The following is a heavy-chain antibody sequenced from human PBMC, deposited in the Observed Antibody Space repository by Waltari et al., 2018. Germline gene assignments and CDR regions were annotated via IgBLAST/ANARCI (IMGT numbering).Heavy chain of an antibody. Sequence: EVQLLESGGGLVQPGGSLRLSCAASGFTFSSYAMSWFRQAPGKGLEWVSVIYSGGSTYYADSVKGRFTISRDNSKNTLYLQMNSLRAEDTAVYYCAKDFLRGGVVHYYYYYMDVWGKGTTVTVSS. CDR1: GFTFSSYA. CDR2: IYSGGST. J-gene: IGHJ6*03. D-gene: IGHD3-16*01. CDR3: AKDFLRGGVVHYYYYYMDV. V-gene: IGHV3-23*03.